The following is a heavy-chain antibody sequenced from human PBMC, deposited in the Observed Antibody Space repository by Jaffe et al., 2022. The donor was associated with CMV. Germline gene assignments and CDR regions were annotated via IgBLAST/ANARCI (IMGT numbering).Heavy chain of an antibody. CDR1: GGSISSGGYY. D-gene: IGHD1-1*01. CDR2: VYYTGRT. J-gene: IGHJ5*02. CDR3: AGGTDRAKINH. V-gene: IGHV4-31*03. Sequence: QVQLQESGPGLVKPSQTLSLTCTVSGGSISSGGYYWSWIRQHPGKGLEWIGYVYYTGRTSYNPSLKSRVIIPVDTSKNQLSLNLSSVTAADTAVYYCAGGTDRAKINHWGQGTLVTVSS.